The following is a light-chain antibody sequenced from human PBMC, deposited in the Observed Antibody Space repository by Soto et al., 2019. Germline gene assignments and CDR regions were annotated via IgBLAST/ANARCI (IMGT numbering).Light chain of an antibody. Sequence: SALTQPASVSGSPGQSITISCTGTSSDVGAYNYVSWYQHHPGKVPKLLIYEVTNRPSGVSDRFSGSKSGNTASLTISGLQADDEADYYCSSYAGSDVFVFGTGTKVTVL. CDR1: SSDVGAYNY. V-gene: IGLV2-14*01. CDR3: SSYAGSDVFV. J-gene: IGLJ1*01. CDR2: EVT.